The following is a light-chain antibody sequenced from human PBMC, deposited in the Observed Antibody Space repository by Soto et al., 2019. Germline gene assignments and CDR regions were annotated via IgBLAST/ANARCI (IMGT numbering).Light chain of an antibody. CDR3: GTWDASLSGYV. J-gene: IGLJ1*01. Sequence: QSVLTQPPSASGTPGQRVTISCSGGSSNIGTNPVAWYQQLPGTPPKLLINGDKHRPSGVPERFSGSRSGTSASLAISGLQSEDEADYFCGTWDASLSGYVFGAGTRSPS. V-gene: IGLV1-44*01. CDR1: SSNIGTNP. CDR2: GDK.